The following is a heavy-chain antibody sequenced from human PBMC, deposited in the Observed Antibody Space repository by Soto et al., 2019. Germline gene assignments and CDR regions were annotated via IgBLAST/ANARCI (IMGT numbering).Heavy chain of an antibody. Sequence: GGSLRLSCAASGFTFSSYDMHWVRQATGKGLEWVSAIGTAGDTYYPGSVKGRFTISRENAKNSLYLQMNSLRAEDTAVYYCARRGPIAAAGYGMDVWGQGTTVTVSS. CDR2: IGTAGDT. V-gene: IGHV3-13*01. D-gene: IGHD6-13*01. J-gene: IGHJ6*02. CDR3: ARRGPIAAAGYGMDV. CDR1: GFTFSSYD.